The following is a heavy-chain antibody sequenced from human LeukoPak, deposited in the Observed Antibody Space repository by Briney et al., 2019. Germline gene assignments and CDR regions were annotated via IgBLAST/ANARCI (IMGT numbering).Heavy chain of an antibody. J-gene: IGHJ4*02. CDR2: IYYSGST. CDR1: GGSISTYY. V-gene: IGHV4-39*01. D-gene: IGHD3-10*01. Sequence: SSETLSLTCTVSGGSISTYYWGWIRQPPGKGLEWIGSIYYSGSTNYNPSFKSRVTISVDTSKNQFSLNLTSVTAADTAVYYCARHKSPLPLHWGQGTLVTVSS. CDR3: ARHKSPLPLH.